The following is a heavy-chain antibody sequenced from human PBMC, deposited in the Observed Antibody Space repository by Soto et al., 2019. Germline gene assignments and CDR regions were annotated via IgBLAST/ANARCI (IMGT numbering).Heavy chain of an antibody. CDR2: IIPIFGTA. CDR3: AREHTYYYDSSGYSPDAFDI. V-gene: IGHV1-69*01. J-gene: IGHJ3*02. CDR1: GGTFSSYA. D-gene: IGHD3-22*01. Sequence: QVQLVQSGAEVKKPGSSVKVSCKASGGTFSSYAISWVRQAPGQGLEWMGGIIPIFGTANYAQKFQGRVTSTAAESTSIAYMELSSLRSEDTAVYYCAREHTYYYDSSGYSPDAFDIWGQGTMVTVSS.